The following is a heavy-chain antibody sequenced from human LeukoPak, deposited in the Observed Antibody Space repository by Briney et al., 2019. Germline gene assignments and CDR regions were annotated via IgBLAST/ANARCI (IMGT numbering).Heavy chain of an antibody. CDR1: GYTFTGYY. J-gene: IGHJ4*02. CDR2: INPNSGGT. V-gene: IGHV1-2*02. Sequence: GASVKVSCKASGYTFTGYYMHWVRQAPGQGLEWMGWINPNSGGTNYAQKFQGRVTMTRDTSISTAYMELSRLRSDDTAVYYCARGWAVVVPAAVYWGQGTLVTVSS. CDR3: ARGWAVVVPAAVY. D-gene: IGHD2-2*01.